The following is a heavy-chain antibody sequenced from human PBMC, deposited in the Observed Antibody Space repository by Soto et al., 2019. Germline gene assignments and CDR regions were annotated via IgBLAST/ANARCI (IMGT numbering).Heavy chain of an antibody. CDR1: GGSISNGGYY. D-gene: IGHD3-22*01. CDR2: IYYSGST. Sequence: PSETLSLTCTVSGGSISNGGYYWSWIRQHPGKGLEWIGYIYYSGSTYYNPSLKSRVTISVDTSKNQFSLKLSSVTAADTAVYYCARVSPYYYDSSGYNYFDYWGQGTLVTVSS. V-gene: IGHV4-31*03. J-gene: IGHJ4*02. CDR3: ARVSPYYYDSSGYNYFDY.